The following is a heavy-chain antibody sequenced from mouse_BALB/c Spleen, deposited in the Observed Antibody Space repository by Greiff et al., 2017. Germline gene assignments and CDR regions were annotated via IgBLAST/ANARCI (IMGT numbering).Heavy chain of an antibody. CDR2: IRSKSNNYAT. Sequence: EVKLVESGGGLVQPKGSLKLSCAASGFTFNTYAMNWVRQAPGKGLEWVARIRSKSNNYATYYADSVKDRFTISRDDSQSMLYLQMNNLKTEDTAMYYCVRFNWGYWYFDIWGAGTTVTVSS. J-gene: IGHJ1*01. CDR3: VRFNWGYWYFDI. D-gene: IGHD4-1*01. V-gene: IGHV10-1*02. CDR1: GFTFNTYA.